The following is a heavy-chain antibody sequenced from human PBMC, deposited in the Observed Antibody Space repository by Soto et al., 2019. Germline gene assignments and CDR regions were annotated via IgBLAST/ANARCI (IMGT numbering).Heavy chain of an antibody. D-gene: IGHD3-10*01. CDR1: GGTFSSYT. Sequence: QVQLVQSGAEVKKPGSSVKVSCKASGGTFSSYTISWVRQAPGQGLEWMGRIIPILGIANYAQKFQGRVTITADKSTSTAYMELSSLRSEDTAVYYCASSDGSWSLKLFDYWGQGTLVTVSS. J-gene: IGHJ4*02. V-gene: IGHV1-69*02. CDR3: ASSDGSWSLKLFDY. CDR2: IIPILGIA.